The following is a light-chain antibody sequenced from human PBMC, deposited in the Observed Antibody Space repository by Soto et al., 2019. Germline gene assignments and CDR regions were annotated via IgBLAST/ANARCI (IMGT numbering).Light chain of an antibody. CDR1: SSDVGGYNY. V-gene: IGLV2-14*01. Sequence: LTQPASVSGSPGQSITISCTGTSSDVGGYNYVSWYQQHPGKAPKLMIYDVSNRPSGVSNRFSGSKSGNTASLTISGLQAEDEADYYCSSYTSSSLVFGGGTKLTVL. CDR3: SSYTSSSLV. CDR2: DVS. J-gene: IGLJ2*01.